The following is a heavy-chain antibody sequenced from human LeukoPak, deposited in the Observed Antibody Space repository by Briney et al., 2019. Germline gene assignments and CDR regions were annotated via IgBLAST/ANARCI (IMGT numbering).Heavy chain of an antibody. CDR2: ISYDGSNK. V-gene: IGHV3-30*18. CDR3: AKDRAGYSSDGGFDY. Sequence: GGSLRLSCAASGFTFSSYGMHWVRQAPGKGLEWVAVISYDGSNKYYADSVKGRFTISRDNSKNTLYLQMNSLRAEDTAVYYCAKDRAGYSSDGGFDYWGQGTLVTVSS. CDR1: GFTFSSYG. J-gene: IGHJ4*02. D-gene: IGHD6-19*01.